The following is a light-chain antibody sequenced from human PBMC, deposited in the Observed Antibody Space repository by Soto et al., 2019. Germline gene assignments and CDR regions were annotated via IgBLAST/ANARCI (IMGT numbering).Light chain of an antibody. CDR1: QSVSSS. V-gene: IGKV3-15*01. CDR2: GAS. Sequence: EIVMTQSPATLSLSPGERATLSCRASQSVSSSLAWYQQKPGQAPRLLIYGASTRATGIPARFSGSGSGTEFTLTISSLQSEDFVVYYCQQYNNWPYTFGQGTKLEIK. CDR3: QQYNNWPYT. J-gene: IGKJ2*01.